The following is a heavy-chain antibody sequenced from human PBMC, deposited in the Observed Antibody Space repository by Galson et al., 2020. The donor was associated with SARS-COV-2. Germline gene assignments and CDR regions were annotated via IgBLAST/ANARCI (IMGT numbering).Heavy chain of an antibody. CDR1: GYTFTGYY. J-gene: IGHJ4*03. V-gene: IGHV1-2*04. CDR3: AGEAGMTTFYFFDS. Sequence: ASVKVSCKASGYTFTGYYMHWVRQAPGQGLEWMGWINPNSGGTNYAQKFQGWVTMTRDTSISTAYMELSRLKSDDTAGYYCAGEAGMTTFYFFDSWGQGTPVTVSS. D-gene: IGHD4-4*01. CDR2: INPNSGGT.